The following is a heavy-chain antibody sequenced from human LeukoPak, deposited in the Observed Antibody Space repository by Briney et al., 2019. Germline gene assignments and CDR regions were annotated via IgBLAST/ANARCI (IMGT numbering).Heavy chain of an antibody. D-gene: IGHD2-2*01. Sequence: ASVKVSCKASGYTFTGYYMHWVRQAPGQGLEWMGWINPNSGGTNYAQKFQGRVTMTRDTSISTAYMELSRLRSDDTAVYYCARGLDCSSTSCYDWFDPWGQGTLVTVSS. CDR2: INPNSGGT. V-gene: IGHV1-2*02. J-gene: IGHJ5*02. CDR3: ARGLDCSSTSCYDWFDP. CDR1: GYTFTGYY.